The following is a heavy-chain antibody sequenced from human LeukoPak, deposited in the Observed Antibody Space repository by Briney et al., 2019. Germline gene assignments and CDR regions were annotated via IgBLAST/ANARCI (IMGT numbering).Heavy chain of an antibody. CDR2: ISSSSSTI. CDR1: GFTFSSYS. Sequence: GGSLRLSCAASGFTFSSYSMNWVRQAPGKGLEWVSYISSSSSTIYYADSVKGRFTSSRDNAKNSLYLQMNSPRAEDTAVYYCARVPYGGGYWGQGTLVTVSS. J-gene: IGHJ4*02. CDR3: ARVPYGGGY. V-gene: IGHV3-48*04. D-gene: IGHD4-23*01.